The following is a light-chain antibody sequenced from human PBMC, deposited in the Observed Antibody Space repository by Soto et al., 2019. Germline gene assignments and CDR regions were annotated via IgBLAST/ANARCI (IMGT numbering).Light chain of an antibody. V-gene: IGKV3-11*01. CDR1: QSVSNY. CDR2: DVS. CDR3: QQRSDWPIT. Sequence: EIVLTQFPVTLSLSPGERATLSCRASQSVSNYLAWYQQKPGQAPRLLIYDVSTRATGVPARFSGSGSGTEFTITITSLEPEDFEVYSCQQRSDWPITFGQGTRLEIK. J-gene: IGKJ5*01.